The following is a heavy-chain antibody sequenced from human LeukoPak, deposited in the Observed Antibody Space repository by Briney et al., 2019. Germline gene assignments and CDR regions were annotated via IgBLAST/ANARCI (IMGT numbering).Heavy chain of an antibody. CDR1: VDTVSSDRIS. Sequence: SQTLSLTCAISVDTVSSDRISWNWIRQAPSIGLEWLGRTYYRSTWYTDYAVSVRGRITVNPDTSKNQFSLHLNSVTPEDTAVYYCARRLTQYDCFDPWGQGILVTVSS. V-gene: IGHV6-1*01. CDR2: TYYRSTWYT. D-gene: IGHD2-2*01. J-gene: IGHJ5*02. CDR3: ARRLTQYDCFDP.